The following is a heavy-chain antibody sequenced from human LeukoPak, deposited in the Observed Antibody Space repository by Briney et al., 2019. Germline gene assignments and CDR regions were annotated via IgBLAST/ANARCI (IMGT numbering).Heavy chain of an antibody. V-gene: IGHV3-7*01. J-gene: IGHJ4*02. CDR1: GFTFNNYW. D-gene: IGHD6-19*01. Sequence: GGSLRLSCAASGFTFNNYWMSWVRQAPGKGLEWVANIKQDGSEKFYVDSVKGRFTISRDNAKKSLYLQMNSLRVEDTAVYYCARVQGSSGPGIFEYWGQGTQVTVSS. CDR2: IKQDGSEK. CDR3: ARVQGSSGPGIFEY.